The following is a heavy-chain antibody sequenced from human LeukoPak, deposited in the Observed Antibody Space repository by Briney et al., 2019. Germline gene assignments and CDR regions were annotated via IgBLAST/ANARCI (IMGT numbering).Heavy chain of an antibody. J-gene: IGHJ4*02. CDR3: ARHPSSSGXXXFDY. Sequence: SLTXTVSXGSIXXXXXSWXXXXPXXGXEWXXXINYSGSTKYNPSLKSRVTISVDTSKNQFSLKVRSVTAADTAFYYCARHPSSSGXXXFDYWGQGT. V-gene: IGHV4-59*08. CDR1: XGSIXXXX. CDR2: INYSGST. D-gene: IGHD6-19*01.